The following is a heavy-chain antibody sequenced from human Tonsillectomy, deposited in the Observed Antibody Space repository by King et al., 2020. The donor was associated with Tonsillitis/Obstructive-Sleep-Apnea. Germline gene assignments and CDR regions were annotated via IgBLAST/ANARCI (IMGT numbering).Heavy chain of an antibody. CDR1: GYTFTSYY. V-gene: IGHV1-46*01. CDR2: INPSGGFT. D-gene: IGHD3-16*01. Sequence: MQLVQSGAEVRKPGASVKVSCKAAGYTFTSYYMHWVRQAPGQGLEWMGIINPSGGFTNYAQKFQGRVTVTRDTSTSTVYMELNSLRSDDTAVYYCARAMALITFWGDQAGFDYWGQGTLVTVSS. CDR3: ARAMALITFWGDQAGFDY. J-gene: IGHJ4*02.